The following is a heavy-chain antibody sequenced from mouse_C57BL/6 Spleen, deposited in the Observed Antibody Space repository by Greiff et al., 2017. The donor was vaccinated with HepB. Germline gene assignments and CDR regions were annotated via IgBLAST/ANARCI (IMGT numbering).Heavy chain of an antibody. D-gene: IGHD2-4*01. J-gene: IGHJ1*03. CDR2: IDPSDSYT. Sequence: QVQLQQPGAELVMPGASVKLSCKASGYTFTSYWMHGVKQRPGQGLEWIGEIDPSDSYTNYNQKFKGKSTLTVDKSSSTAYMQLSSLTSEDSAVYYCARSPLYDYALNWYFDVWGTGTTVTVSS. CDR1: GYTFTSYW. CDR3: ARSPLYDYALNWYFDV. V-gene: IGHV1-69*01.